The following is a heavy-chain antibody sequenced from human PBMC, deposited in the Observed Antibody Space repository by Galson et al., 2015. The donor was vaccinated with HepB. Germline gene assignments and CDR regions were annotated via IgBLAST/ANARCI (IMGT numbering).Heavy chain of an antibody. D-gene: IGHD3-10*01. CDR1: GYTFTGYY. V-gene: IGHV1-2*02. CDR2: INPNRGGT. J-gene: IGHJ4*02. CDR3: ARIAVRGVILFDY. Sequence: SCKASGYTFTGYYMHWVRQAPGQGLEWMGWINPNRGGTNYAQKFQGRVTMTRDTSISTAYMELSRLRSDDTAVYYCARIAVRGVILFDYWGQGTLVAVSS.